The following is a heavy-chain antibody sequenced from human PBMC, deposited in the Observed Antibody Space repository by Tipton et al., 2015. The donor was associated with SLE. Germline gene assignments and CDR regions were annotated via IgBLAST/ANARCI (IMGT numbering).Heavy chain of an antibody. CDR2: IYTSGST. CDR3: ARGQGYDILTGRPLYYYYGMDV. V-gene: IGHV4-4*07. Sequence: TLSLTCTVSGGPISSYYWSWIRQPAGKGLEWIGRIYTSGSTNYNPSLKSRVTMSVDTSKNQFSLKLSSVTAADTAVYYCARGQGYDILTGRPLYYYYGMDVWGQGTTVTVSS. CDR1: GGPISSYY. J-gene: IGHJ6*02. D-gene: IGHD3-9*01.